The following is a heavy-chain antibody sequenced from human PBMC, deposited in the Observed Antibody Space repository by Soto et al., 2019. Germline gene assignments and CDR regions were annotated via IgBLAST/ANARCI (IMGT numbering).Heavy chain of an antibody. D-gene: IGHD3-3*01. J-gene: IGHJ4*02. Sequence: SGPTLVNPTQTLTLTCTFSGFSLSTSGVAVGWIRQAPRKAPEWLAFIFWDDDKRYSPSLENRLTITKDTSKNQVVLTMTNMDPVDTATYYCARIIDFWSGYYFSLWGRGTLVTV. CDR1: GFSLSTSGVA. V-gene: IGHV2-5*02. CDR2: IFWDDDK. CDR3: ARIIDFWSGYYFSL.